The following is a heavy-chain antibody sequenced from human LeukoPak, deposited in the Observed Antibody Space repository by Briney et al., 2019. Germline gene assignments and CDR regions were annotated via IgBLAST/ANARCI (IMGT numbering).Heavy chain of an antibody. Sequence: GGSLRLSCAASGYTFSSYGMNWVRQAPGKGLEWVAVIWYDGSNKYYADTVKGRFTISRDNSKNTLYLQMNSPRAEDTAVYDCASGKVEMATIGLDYWGQGTLVTVSS. CDR2: IWYDGSNK. J-gene: IGHJ4*02. D-gene: IGHD5-24*01. CDR3: ASGKVEMATIGLDY. V-gene: IGHV3-33*01. CDR1: GYTFSSYG.